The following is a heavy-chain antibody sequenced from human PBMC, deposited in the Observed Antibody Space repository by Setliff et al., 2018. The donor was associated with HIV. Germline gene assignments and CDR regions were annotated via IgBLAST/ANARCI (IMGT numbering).Heavy chain of an antibody. CDR1: GGSFSGYY. J-gene: IGHJ4*01. CDR3: ARDARWLQFPYFDY. CDR2: INQSENT. V-gene: IGHV4-34*01. Sequence: SETLSLTCTVYGGSFSGYYWSWIRQPPGMGLEWIGEINQSENTNYNPSLKSRVTISVDTSKNQFSLKLSSVTAADTAVYFCARDARWLQFPYFDYWGQGTLVTVSS. D-gene: IGHD5-12*01.